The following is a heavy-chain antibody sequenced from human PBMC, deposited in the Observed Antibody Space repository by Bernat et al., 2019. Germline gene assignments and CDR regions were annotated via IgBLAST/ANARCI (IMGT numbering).Heavy chain of an antibody. Sequence: EVQLVETGGGLIQPGGSLRLSCAASGFTVSSNYMIWVRQAPGKGLEGVSVIYSGGSTYYADSVKGRFTISRDNSKNTLYIQMNSLRAEDTAVYYCATRPSQKGYFDYWGQGTLVTVSS. CDR2: IYSGGST. V-gene: IGHV3-53*02. CDR3: ATRPSQKGYFDY. J-gene: IGHJ4*02. CDR1: GFTVSSNY.